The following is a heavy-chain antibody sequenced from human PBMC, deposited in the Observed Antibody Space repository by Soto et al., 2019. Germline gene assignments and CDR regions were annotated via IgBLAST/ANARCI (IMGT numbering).Heavy chain of an antibody. D-gene: IGHD3-10*01. CDR1: GFTFSHYV. V-gene: IGHV3-23*01. Sequence: GGSLRLSCAASGFTFSHYVLSWVRQSPERGLEWVSSISGSGSSVYVADSVRGRFIMSRDLSTNTVSLQMNSPRAEDTAVYYCAKVRASYLSASYFYYGLDVWGQGTTVTVSS. CDR3: AKVRASYLSASYFYYGLDV. J-gene: IGHJ6*02. CDR2: ISGSGSSV.